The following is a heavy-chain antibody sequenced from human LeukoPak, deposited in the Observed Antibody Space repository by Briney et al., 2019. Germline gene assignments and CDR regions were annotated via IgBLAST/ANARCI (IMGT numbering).Heavy chain of an antibody. CDR3: AIGFVGNADFAS. D-gene: IGHD3-16*01. Sequence: GGSLRLSCAASGFTFSSFSMTWVREAPGKGLECVSSIIVSATTYYAGSVKGRFTISRASFRGTLCLQMDSLRVYYTAVYFCAIGFVGNADFASWGQGALVTVSS. CDR1: GFTFSSFS. J-gene: IGHJ4*02. CDR2: IIVSATT. V-gene: IGHV3-23*01.